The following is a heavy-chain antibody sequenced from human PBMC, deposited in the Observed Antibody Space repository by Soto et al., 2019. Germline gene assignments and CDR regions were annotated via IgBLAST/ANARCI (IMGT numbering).Heavy chain of an antibody. CDR1: GFIFSTYS. D-gene: IGHD3-22*01. J-gene: IGHJ4*02. V-gene: IGHV3-48*02. CDR2: ISSSSSTI. CDR3: ARHTYYYDSSGPPAY. Sequence: GGSLRLSCAASGFIFSTYSMNWVRQAPGKGLEWVSYISSSSSTIFYTDSVKGRFTISRDNGKNSLFLQMNSLRDEDTAVYYCARHTYYYDSSGPPAYWGQGTLVTVSS.